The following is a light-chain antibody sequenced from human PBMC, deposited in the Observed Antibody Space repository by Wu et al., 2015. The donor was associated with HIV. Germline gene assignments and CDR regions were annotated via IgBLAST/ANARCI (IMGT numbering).Light chain of an antibody. V-gene: IGKV3-15*01. CDR1: QSVSSN. CDR2: GAS. CDR3: QQYDDWPPTT. J-gene: IGKJ1*01. Sequence: EVVLTQSPVTLSLSPGERATLSCRASQSVSSNLAWYQQRPGQAPRLLIYGASTRATGIPARFSGSGSGTEFTLTISSLQSEDFAVYYCQQYDDWPPTTFGQGTKVDIK.